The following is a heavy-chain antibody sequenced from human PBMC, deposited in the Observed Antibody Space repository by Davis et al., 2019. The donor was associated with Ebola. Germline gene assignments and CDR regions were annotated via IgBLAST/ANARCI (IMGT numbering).Heavy chain of an antibody. Sequence: GESLKISCKGSGYSFTSYWIGWVRQLPGKGLEWMGIIYPGDSDTRNSPSFQGQVTISVDKSISTAYLQWSSLKASDTAMYYCARLLGTDAGGNSHAFDIWGQGTMVTVSS. D-gene: IGHD4-23*01. J-gene: IGHJ3*02. CDR2: IYPGDSDT. CDR1: GYSFTSYW. V-gene: IGHV5-51*01. CDR3: ARLLGTDAGGNSHAFDI.